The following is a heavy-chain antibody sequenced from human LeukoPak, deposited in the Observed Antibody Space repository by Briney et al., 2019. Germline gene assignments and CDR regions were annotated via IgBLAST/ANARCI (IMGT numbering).Heavy chain of an antibody. Sequence: QAGGSLRLSCAASGFTFSSYAMSWVRQAPGKGLEWVSMIYPNGNTFYTDSVKGRFTISRDNSKNTLDLQMSSPRAEDTAVYYCARRGHGYGSPFDYWGQGTLVTVSS. CDR3: ARRGHGYGSPFDY. V-gene: IGHV3-66*04. CDR2: IYPNGNT. CDR1: GFTFSSYA. J-gene: IGHJ4*02. D-gene: IGHD5-18*01.